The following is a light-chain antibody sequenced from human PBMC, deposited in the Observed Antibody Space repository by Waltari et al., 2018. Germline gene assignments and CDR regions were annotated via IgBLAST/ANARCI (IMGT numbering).Light chain of an antibody. CDR3: SSYTSSKTYV. V-gene: IGLV2-14*03. Sequence: QSALTQPASVSGSPGQSITISCTGTSSDVGRYNYVSWYQQNPGKAPKLIIHDVSDRPLGVSNRFSGSKFGNTASLTISGLQAEDEADYYCSSYTSSKTYVFGTGTKVTVL. J-gene: IGLJ1*01. CDR1: SSDVGRYNY. CDR2: DVS.